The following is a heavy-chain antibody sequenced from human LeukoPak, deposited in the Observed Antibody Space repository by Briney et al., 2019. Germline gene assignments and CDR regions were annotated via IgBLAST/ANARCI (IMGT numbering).Heavy chain of an antibody. CDR1: GFTFSSDS. V-gene: IGHV3-48*02. D-gene: IGHD3-22*01. J-gene: IGHJ4*02. CDR3: SRSYYYDSSGYCGY. Sequence: GGSLRLSCAGSGFTFSSDSMNWVRQAPGKGLEWVSYISSSGNTKHYVDSVKGRFTISRDNAKNSVYLQMNSLRNEDTAVYYCSRSYYYDSSGYCGYWGQGTLVTVSS. CDR2: ISSSGNTK.